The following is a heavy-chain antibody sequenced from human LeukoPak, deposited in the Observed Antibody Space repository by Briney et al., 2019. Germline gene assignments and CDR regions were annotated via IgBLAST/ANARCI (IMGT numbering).Heavy chain of an antibody. CDR1: GGTFSSYA. Sequence: ASVKVSCKASGGTFSSYAISWVRQAPGQGLEWMGGIIPIFGTANYAQKFQGRVTITTDESTSTAYMELSSLRSEDTAVYYCARDPQVGTVTYNWFDPWGQGTLVTVSS. V-gene: IGHV1-69*05. CDR2: IIPIFGTA. D-gene: IGHD4-11*01. CDR3: ARDPQVGTVTYNWFDP. J-gene: IGHJ5*02.